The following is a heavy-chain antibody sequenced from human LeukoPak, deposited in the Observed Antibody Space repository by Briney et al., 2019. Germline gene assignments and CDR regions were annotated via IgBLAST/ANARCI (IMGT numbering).Heavy chain of an antibody. Sequence: SETLSLTCTVSGGSISSYYWSWIRQPPGKGLEWIGYIFYSGSTNYNPSLKSRVTISVDTSKNQFSLKLSSVTAADTAVYYCARAGNCSGGSCHRNNWFDPWGQGTLVTVSS. D-gene: IGHD2-15*01. CDR3: ARAGNCSGGSCHRNNWFDP. V-gene: IGHV4-59*01. CDR2: IFYSGST. CDR1: GGSISSYY. J-gene: IGHJ5*02.